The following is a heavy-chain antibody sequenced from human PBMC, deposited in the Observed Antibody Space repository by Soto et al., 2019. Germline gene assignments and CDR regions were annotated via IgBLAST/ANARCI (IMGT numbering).Heavy chain of an antibody. J-gene: IGHJ5*01. CDR2: IYKSATT. V-gene: IGHV4-30-4*08. Sequence: SETLSLTCTVSGGSISSHGFYWTWIRQSPGQALEYIGYIYKSATTYYNPSFESRVAISLDTSKSQFSLNVTSVTAADTAVYFCARGRYCLTGRCFPNWFDSWGQGTLVTVSS. CDR1: GGSISSHGFY. CDR3: ARGRYCLTGRCFPNWFDS. D-gene: IGHD2-15*01.